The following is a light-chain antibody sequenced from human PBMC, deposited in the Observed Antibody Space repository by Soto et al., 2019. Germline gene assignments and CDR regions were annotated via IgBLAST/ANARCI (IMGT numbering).Light chain of an antibody. V-gene: IGKV3-11*01. CDR1: QSVNNY. J-gene: IGKJ4*01. CDR2: DAS. Sequence: EIVLTQSPATLSLSPGERATLSCRASQSVNNYLAWHQQKPGQAPRLLIYDASNRATGIPARFSGSGSGTDFTLTISSLEPEDFAVYYCQQRKNWPLTFGGGTKVEIK. CDR3: QQRKNWPLT.